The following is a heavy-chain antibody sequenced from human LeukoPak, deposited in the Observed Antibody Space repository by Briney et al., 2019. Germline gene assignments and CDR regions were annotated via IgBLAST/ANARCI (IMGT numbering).Heavy chain of an antibody. J-gene: IGHJ4*02. CDR1: GFTFSSYA. CDR3: AKLRLDPEYYYDSSGLGY. D-gene: IGHD3-22*01. CDR2: ISGSGGST. V-gene: IGHV3-23*01. Sequence: AGGSLRLSCAASGFTFSSYAMSWVRQAPGKGLEWVSAISGSGGSTYYADSVKGRFTISRDNSKNTLYLQINSLRAEDTAVYYCAKLRLDPEYYYDSSGLGYWGQGTLVTVSS.